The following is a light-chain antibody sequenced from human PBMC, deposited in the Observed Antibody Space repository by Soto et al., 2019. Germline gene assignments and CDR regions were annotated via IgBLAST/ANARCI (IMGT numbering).Light chain of an antibody. J-gene: IGKJ4*01. CDR1: QGIAKY. V-gene: IGKV1-33*01. CDR3: QQSDNLPLT. Sequence: DTQMTQSPSSLSASIGDRVTITCQASQGIAKYLHWYQQKPGKAPKLLIYHASNLQTGVPSRFSGSGSGTHLTLIIRSMQPDDIATYSCQQSDNLPLTFGGGTKVEIK. CDR2: HAS.